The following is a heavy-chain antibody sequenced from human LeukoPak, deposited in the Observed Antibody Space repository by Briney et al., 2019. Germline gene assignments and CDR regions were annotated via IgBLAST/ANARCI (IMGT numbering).Heavy chain of an antibody. V-gene: IGHV4-39*01. Sequence: SETLSLTCTVSGGSISSSSYYWGWIRQPPGTGLEWIGSIYYSGSTYYNPSLKSRVTISVDTSKNQFSLKLSSVTAADTAVYYCARRIYYYDSSGYPYYFDYWGQGTLVTVSS. CDR1: GGSISSSSYY. CDR3: ARRIYYYDSSGYPYYFDY. D-gene: IGHD3-22*01. J-gene: IGHJ4*02. CDR2: IYYSGST.